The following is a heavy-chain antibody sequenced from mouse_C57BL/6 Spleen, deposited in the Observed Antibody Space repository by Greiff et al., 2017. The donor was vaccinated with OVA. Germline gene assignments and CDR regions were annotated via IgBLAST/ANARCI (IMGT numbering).Heavy chain of an antibody. CDR1: GFNIKDYY. J-gene: IGHJ4*01. CDR3: APLYGSSSYAMDY. Sequence: VQLKESGAELVKPGASVKLSCTASGFNIKDYYMHWVKQRTEQGLEWIGRIDPEDGETKYAPKFQGKATITADTSSNTANLQLSSLTSEDTAVYYCAPLYGSSSYAMDYWGQGTSVTVSS. V-gene: IGHV14-2*01. D-gene: IGHD1-1*01. CDR2: IDPEDGET.